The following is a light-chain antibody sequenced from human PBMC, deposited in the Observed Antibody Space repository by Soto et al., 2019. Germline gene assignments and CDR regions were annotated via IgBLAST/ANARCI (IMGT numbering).Light chain of an antibody. V-gene: IGLV2-14*01. CDR1: SSDIGYYNY. Sequence: QSALTQPASVSGSPGQSITISCTGTSSDIGYYNYVSWYQQHPGNAPNLMIYDVSNRPSGVSNRFSGSKSGNTASLTISGLQAEDEADYYCSSQRTTSPLVFGGGTKVTVL. CDR2: DVS. J-gene: IGLJ2*01. CDR3: SSQRTTSPLV.